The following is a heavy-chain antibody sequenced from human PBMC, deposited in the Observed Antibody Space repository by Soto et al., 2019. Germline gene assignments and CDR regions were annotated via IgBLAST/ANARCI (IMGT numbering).Heavy chain of an antibody. CDR1: GFTFTSSA. J-gene: IGHJ6*02. CDR3: AADGGPITARVLPDYYYYGMDV. Sequence: SVKVSCKASGFTFTSSAVQWVRQARAQRLEWIGWIVVGSGNTNYAQNFQERVTITRDMSTSTAYMELSSLRSVDTAVYYCAADGGPITARVLPDYYYYGMDVWGQGTTVTVSS. D-gene: IGHD5-18*01. V-gene: IGHV1-58*01. CDR2: IVVGSGNT.